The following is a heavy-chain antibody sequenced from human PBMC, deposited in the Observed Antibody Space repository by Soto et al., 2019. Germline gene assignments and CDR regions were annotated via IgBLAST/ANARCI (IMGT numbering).Heavy chain of an antibody. CDR1: GYSFTTYW. D-gene: IGHD6-19*01. Sequence: PGESLKISCKGSGYSFTTYWISWVRQTPGKGLEWMGRIDPSDSYTNYSPSFQGHVTFSVDKSVTTAYLQWRSLEASDSAMYYCARLAWSSGWVDSWGQGTLVTV. V-gene: IGHV5-10-1*01. CDR2: IDPSDSYT. CDR3: ARLAWSSGWVDS. J-gene: IGHJ4*02.